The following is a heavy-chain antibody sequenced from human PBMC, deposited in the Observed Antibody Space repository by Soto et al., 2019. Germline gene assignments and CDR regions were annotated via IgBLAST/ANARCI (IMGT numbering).Heavy chain of an antibody. J-gene: IGHJ4*02. Sequence: ASVKVSSKASGGTFSSYTISWVRQAPGQGLEWMGRIIPILGIANYAQKFQGRVTITADKSTSTAYMELSSLRSEDTAVYYCARGYSYTQPVFDYWGLGTLVTVSS. V-gene: IGHV1-69*02. D-gene: IGHD5-18*01. CDR3: ARGYSYTQPVFDY. CDR2: IIPILGIA. CDR1: GGTFSSYT.